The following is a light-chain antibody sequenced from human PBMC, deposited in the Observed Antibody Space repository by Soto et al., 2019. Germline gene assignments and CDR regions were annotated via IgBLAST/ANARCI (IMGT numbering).Light chain of an antibody. Sequence: EVVLTQSPATLSLSPGERATLSCGPSQSVSSSYLAWYQQKPGLAPRLLIYDASSRATGIPDRFSGSGSGTDFTLTISRLEPEDFAVYYCQQYGSSPNTFGQGTRLEN. CDR1: QSVSSSY. CDR2: DAS. J-gene: IGKJ5*01. V-gene: IGKV3D-20*01. CDR3: QQYGSSPNT.